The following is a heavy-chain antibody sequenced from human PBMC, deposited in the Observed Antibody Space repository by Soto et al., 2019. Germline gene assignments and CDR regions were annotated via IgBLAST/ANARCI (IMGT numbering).Heavy chain of an antibody. CDR3: ARVGGQSYYYDSSGYYSP. CDR1: GYTFTSYA. CDR2: INAGNGNT. J-gene: IGHJ5*02. V-gene: IGHV1-3*01. Sequence: QVQLVQSGAEVKKPGASVKVSCKASGYTFTSYAMHWVRQAPGQRLEWMGWINAGNGNTKYSQKFQGRVTIPRDTSASTAYMELSSLRSEDTAVYYCARVGGQSYYYDSSGYYSPWGQGTLVTVSS. D-gene: IGHD3-22*01.